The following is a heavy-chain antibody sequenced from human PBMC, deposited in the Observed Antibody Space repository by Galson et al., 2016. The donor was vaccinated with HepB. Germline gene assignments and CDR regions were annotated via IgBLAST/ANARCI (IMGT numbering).Heavy chain of an antibody. D-gene: IGHD1-26*01. V-gene: IGHV3-74*01. CDR3: ATGDLLRGGVEDY. CDR2: IKGDGSIT. CDR1: GFTFSNYW. Sequence: SLRLSCAASGFTFSNYWMHWVRQAPGTGLVWVSRIKGDGSITDYADSVKGRFTNSRDNAKNTLYLQMSSLRADDTAFYYCATGDLLRGGVEDYWGQGTLVIVSS. J-gene: IGHJ4*02.